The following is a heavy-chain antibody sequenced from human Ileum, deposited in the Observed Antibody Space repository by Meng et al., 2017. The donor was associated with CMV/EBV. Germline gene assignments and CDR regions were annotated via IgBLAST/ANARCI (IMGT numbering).Heavy chain of an antibody. D-gene: IGHD3-16*01. Sequence: LSCAASGFTFSSYARHWGRQAPGKGLEWVAVISYDGSNKYYADSVKGRFTISRDNSKNTLYLQMNSLRAEDTAVYYCARGDLYYFDYWGQGTLVTVSS. CDR1: GFTFSSYA. CDR3: ARGDLYYFDY. V-gene: IGHV3-30*04. CDR2: ISYDGSNK. J-gene: IGHJ4*02.